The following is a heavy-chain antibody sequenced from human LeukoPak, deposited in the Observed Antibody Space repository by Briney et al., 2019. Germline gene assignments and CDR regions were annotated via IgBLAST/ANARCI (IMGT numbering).Heavy chain of an antibody. J-gene: IGHJ4*02. V-gene: IGHV4-34*01. D-gene: IGHD3-10*01. CDR1: GGTFSGYY. CDR3: ARDSPYGSGTNEPDY. CDR2: INHSGST. Sequence: SETLSLTCAVYGGTFSGYYWSWIRQPPGKGLEWIGEINHSGSTNYNPSLKSRVTISVDTSKNQFSLKLSSVTAADTAVYYCARDSPYGSGTNEPDYWGQGTLVTVSS.